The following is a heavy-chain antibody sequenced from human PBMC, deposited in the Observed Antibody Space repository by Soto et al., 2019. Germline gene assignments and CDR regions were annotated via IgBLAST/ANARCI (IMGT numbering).Heavy chain of an antibody. J-gene: IGHJ3*02. CDR3: AKAGGYMYDAFDI. Sequence: GGSLRLSCAASGFTISSYTMTWVRQAPGKGLEWVSGISVGATRTYYADSVKGRFSISRDDSKNTLSLQMNSLRGDDTAVYYCAKAGGYMYDAFDIWGQGTMVTVSS. CDR2: ISVGATRT. D-gene: IGHD3-10*01. V-gene: IGHV3-23*01. CDR1: GFTISSYT.